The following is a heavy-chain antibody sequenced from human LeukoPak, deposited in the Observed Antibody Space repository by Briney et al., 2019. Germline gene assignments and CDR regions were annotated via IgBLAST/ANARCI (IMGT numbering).Heavy chain of an antibody. Sequence: GGSLRLSCAVSGITLSNYGMSWVRQAPGKGLEWVAGISDSGGSTSYADSVKGRFAISRDNPKNTLYLQMNSLRAEDTAVYFCAKRGVVIRVILVGFHKAAYYFDSWGQGALVTVSS. CDR1: GITLSNYG. D-gene: IGHD3-22*01. CDR2: ISDSGGST. J-gene: IGHJ4*02. V-gene: IGHV3-23*01. CDR3: AKRGVVIRVILVGFHKAAYYFDS.